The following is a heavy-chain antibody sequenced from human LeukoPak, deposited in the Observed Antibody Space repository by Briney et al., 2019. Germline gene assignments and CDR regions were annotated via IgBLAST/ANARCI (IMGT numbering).Heavy chain of an antibody. CDR1: GFXFSNYA. CDR2: ISYDGSVE. V-gene: IGHV3-30*04. CDR3: ARALGSSWDSSLDS. J-gene: IGHJ4*02. Sequence: GRSLRLSCAASGFXFSNYAIHWVRQAPGKGLEWVALISYDGSVEKNAASVKGRFTISRDNSKNTLYLQMNSLRTEDTAVYYCARALGSSWDSSLDSWGQGTLVPVSS. D-gene: IGHD6-13*01.